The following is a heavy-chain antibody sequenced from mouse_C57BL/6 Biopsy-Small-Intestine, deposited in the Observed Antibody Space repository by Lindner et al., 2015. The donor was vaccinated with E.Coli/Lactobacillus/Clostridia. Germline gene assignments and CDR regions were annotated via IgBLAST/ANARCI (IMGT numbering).Heavy chain of an antibody. V-gene: IGHV1-80*01. CDR3: ARGMVVAPGYFDY. J-gene: IGHJ2*01. CDR1: GYAFSSYW. D-gene: IGHD1-1*01. CDR2: IYPGDGDT. Sequence: VQLQESGAELVKPGASVKISCKASGYAFSSYWMNWVKQRPGKGLEWIGQIYPGDGDTNYNGKFKGKATLTADKSSSTAYMELRSLTSEDSAVYFCARGMVVAPGYFDYWGQGTTLTVSS.